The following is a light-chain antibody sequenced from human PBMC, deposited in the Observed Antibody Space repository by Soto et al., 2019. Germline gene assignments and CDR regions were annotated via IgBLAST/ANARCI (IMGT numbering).Light chain of an antibody. Sequence: EIVLTQSPATLSLSPGERATLSCRASQSVSSYLAWYQQKPGQAPRLLIYDASNRATGIPARFSGSGSGTDFTLTISSLEPEDFGVYYCQQHSNWPLTFGGGTKVEIK. J-gene: IGKJ4*01. V-gene: IGKV3-11*01. CDR3: QQHSNWPLT. CDR1: QSVSSY. CDR2: DAS.